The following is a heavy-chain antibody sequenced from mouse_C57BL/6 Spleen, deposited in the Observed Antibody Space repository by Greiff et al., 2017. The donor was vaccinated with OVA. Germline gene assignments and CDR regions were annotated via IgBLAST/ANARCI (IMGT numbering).Heavy chain of an antibody. CDR1: GYTFTDYY. D-gene: IGHD1-1*01. Sequence: VQLQQSGAELVRPGASVKLSCKASGYTFTDYYINWVKQRPGQGLEWIARIYPGSGNTYYNEKFKGKATLTAEKSSSTAYMQLSSLTSEDSAVYFCARTITTVPYYFDYWGQGTTLTVCS. V-gene: IGHV1-76*01. CDR3: ARTITTVPYYFDY. CDR2: IYPGSGNT. J-gene: IGHJ2*01.